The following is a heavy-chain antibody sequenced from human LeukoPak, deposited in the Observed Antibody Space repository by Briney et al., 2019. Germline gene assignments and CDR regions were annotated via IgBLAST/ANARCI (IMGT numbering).Heavy chain of an antibody. J-gene: IGHJ4*02. CDR1: GFIFDDYA. Sequence: PGGSLRLSCAASGFIFDDYAIHWARQAPGKGLEWVSGISWNSGSIAYADSVKGRFTISRDNAKNSLYLQMNSLRAEDTALYYCARAIGVTCISTSCYSFDYWGQGTLVTVSS. D-gene: IGHD2-2*02. CDR3: ARAIGVTCISTSCYSFDY. V-gene: IGHV3-9*01. CDR2: ISWNSGSI.